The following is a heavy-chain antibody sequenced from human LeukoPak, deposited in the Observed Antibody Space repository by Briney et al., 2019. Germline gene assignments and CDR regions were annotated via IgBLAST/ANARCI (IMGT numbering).Heavy chain of an antibody. CDR3: ASTHYFDY. CDR1: VFTFRIYA. CDR2: INGSGGRT. Sequence: GVSLRLPCAASVFTFRIYAMNWVPQAPGKGLEWVSTINGSGGRTYYAEYVKGRFTISRDNSKNRLYLQVNSLRGDDTAVYYCASTHYFDYWGQGTLVTVSS. J-gene: IGHJ4*02. V-gene: IGHV3-23*01.